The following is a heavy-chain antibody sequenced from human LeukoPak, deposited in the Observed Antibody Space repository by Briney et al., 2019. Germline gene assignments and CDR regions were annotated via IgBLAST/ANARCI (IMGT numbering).Heavy chain of an antibody. V-gene: IGHV4-59*08. CDR1: GGAISSYY. CDR2: IYYSGST. D-gene: IGHD6-19*01. J-gene: IGHJ4*02. CDR3: GRLLVYSNGWYFFDY. Sequence: SETLSLTCTDSGGAISSYYWRWIRQPPGKGLEWIGYIYYSGSTNYNPSLKSRVTLSVDTSKNQFSLKLTSVTAADTAVYYCGRLLVYSNGWYFFDYWGQGTLVTVSS.